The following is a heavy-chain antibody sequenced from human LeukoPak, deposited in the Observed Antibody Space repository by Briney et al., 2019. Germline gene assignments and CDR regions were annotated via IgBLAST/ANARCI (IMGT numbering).Heavy chain of an antibody. CDR2: INPSGGST. V-gene: IGHV1-46*01. CDR3: ARDFGIAAAETYFDY. D-gene: IGHD6-13*01. CDR1: GYTFTTYY. J-gene: IGHJ4*02. Sequence: ASVKVSCKASGYTFTTYYMRWVRQAPGQGLEWMGIINPSGGSTSYAQKFQDRVTMTRDTSTSTVYMELSSLRSEDTAVYYCARDFGIAAAETYFDYWGQGTLVTVSS.